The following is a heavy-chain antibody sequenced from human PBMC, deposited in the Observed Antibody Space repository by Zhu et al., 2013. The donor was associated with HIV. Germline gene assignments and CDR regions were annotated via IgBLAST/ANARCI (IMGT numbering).Heavy chain of an antibody. CDR1: GYSFVRFY. CDR2: INPQNGGT. J-gene: IGHJ4*02. Sequence: QSGADLKRPGASMNVSCTASGYSFVRFYVHWVRQVPGKRPGVDGWINPQNGGTLYGQNFRGRVALSRDMSTSTVSLQLFNLTSDDTAMYYCARVFGTSGHFDNWGQGTLVTVSS. D-gene: IGHD3-10*01. CDR3: ARVFGTSGHFDN. V-gene: IGHV1-2*02.